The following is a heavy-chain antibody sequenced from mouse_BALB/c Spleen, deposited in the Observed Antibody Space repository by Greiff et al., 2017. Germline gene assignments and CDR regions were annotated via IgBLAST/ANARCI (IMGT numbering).Heavy chain of an antibody. CDR3: ARSKGPFDY. CDR1: GYTFTSYW. Sequence: VQLQQPGAELVKPGASVKLSCKASGYTFTSYWMHWVKQRPGQGLEWIGEINPSNGRTNYNEKFKSKATLTVDKSSSTAYMQLSSLTSEDSAVYYCARSKGPFDYWGQGTTLTVSS. J-gene: IGHJ2*01. V-gene: IGHV1S81*02. CDR2: INPSNGRT.